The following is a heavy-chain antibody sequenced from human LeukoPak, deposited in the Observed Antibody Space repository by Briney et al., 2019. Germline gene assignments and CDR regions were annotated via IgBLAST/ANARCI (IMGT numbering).Heavy chain of an antibody. V-gene: IGHV1-2*02. CDR1: GYTFTSYD. CDR3: ARVGVGRYFDWLRGAFDI. J-gene: IGHJ3*02. Sequence: ASVKVSCKASGYTFTSYDINWVRQAPGQGLEWMGWINPNSGGTNYAQKFQGRVTMTRDTSISTAYMELSRLRSDDTAVYYCARVGVGRYFDWLRGAFDIWGQGTMVTVSS. CDR2: INPNSGGT. D-gene: IGHD3-9*01.